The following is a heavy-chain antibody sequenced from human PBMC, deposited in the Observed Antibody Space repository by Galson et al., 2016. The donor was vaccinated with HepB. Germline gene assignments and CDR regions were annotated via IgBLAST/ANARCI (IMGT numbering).Heavy chain of an antibody. CDR1: AGSISSGAYY. J-gene: IGHJ3*02. D-gene: IGHD3-22*01. CDR2: IYTSGST. V-gene: IGHV4-61*02. CDR3: ARQDYYDSSDYYPGAFGI. Sequence: TLSLTCTVSAGSISSGAYYWTWIRQAAGKGLEWIGRIYTSGSTNYNPSLKSRVTISIDTAKNQFSLRLSSVTAADTAMYYCARQDYYDSSDYYPGAFGIWGQGTMVAVSS.